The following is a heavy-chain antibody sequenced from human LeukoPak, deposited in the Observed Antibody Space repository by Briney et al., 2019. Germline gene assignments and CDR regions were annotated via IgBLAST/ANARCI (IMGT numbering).Heavy chain of an antibody. CDR3: ARDLEEDGITMVRGFDP. D-gene: IGHD3-10*01. CDR1: GGSISSSSYY. Sequence: SETLSLTCTVSGGSISSSSYYWGWIRQPPGKGLEWIGSIYYSGSTYYNPSLKSRVTISVDTSENQFSLKLSSVTAADTAVYYCARDLEEDGITMVRGFDPWGQGTLVTVSS. CDR2: IYYSGST. J-gene: IGHJ5*02. V-gene: IGHV4-39*07.